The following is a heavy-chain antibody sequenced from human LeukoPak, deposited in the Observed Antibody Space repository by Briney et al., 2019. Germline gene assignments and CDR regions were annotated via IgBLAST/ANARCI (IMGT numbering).Heavy chain of an antibody. CDR2: IYYSGTT. CDR1: GGSISSYY. D-gene: IGHD3-22*01. Sequence: PSETLSLTCTVSGGSISSYYWSWIRQPPGKGLEWIGYIYYSGTTNYNPSLKSRVTISVDTSKNQFSLKLSSVTAADTAVYYCARGSAYYYDSSGYSYYFDYWGQGTLVTVSS. J-gene: IGHJ4*02. V-gene: IGHV4-59*12. CDR3: ARGSAYYYDSSGYSYYFDY.